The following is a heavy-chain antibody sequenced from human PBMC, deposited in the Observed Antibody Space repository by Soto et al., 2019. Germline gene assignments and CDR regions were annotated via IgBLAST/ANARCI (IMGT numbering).Heavy chain of an antibody. V-gene: IGHV1-2*04. Sequence: ASVKVSCKASGYTFTGYYMHWVRQAPGQGLEWMGWINPNSGGTNYAQKFQGWVTMTRDTSISTAYMELSRLRSDDTAVYYCARALETGKTSMVRGGDGMDVWGQGTTVIVSS. J-gene: IGHJ6*01. CDR1: GYTFTGYY. D-gene: IGHD3-10*01. CDR3: ARALETGKTSMVRGGDGMDV. CDR2: INPNSGGT.